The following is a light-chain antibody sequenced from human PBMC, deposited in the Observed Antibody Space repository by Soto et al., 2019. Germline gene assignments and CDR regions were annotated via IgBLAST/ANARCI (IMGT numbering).Light chain of an antibody. J-gene: IGKJ3*01. CDR2: GAS. Sequence: DIQMTQSPSSLSASVGDRVTITCRASQAIKTYVAWFQQRSGKAPKSLIYGASRLQSRVPPRFSGGGSGTEFALTISGLQPEDLAIYFCQQYYSFPFIFGPGTKV. CDR1: QAIKTY. V-gene: IGKV1-16*01. CDR3: QQYYSFPFI.